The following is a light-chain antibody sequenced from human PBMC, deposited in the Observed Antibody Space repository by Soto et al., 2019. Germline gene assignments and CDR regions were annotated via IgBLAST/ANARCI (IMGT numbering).Light chain of an antibody. J-gene: IGLJ2*01. CDR2: SVD. V-gene: IGLV1-44*01. CDR1: SSNIGSKA. CDR3: AAWDDSLNGPV. Sequence: QSVLTQPPSASGTPGQRVVISCSGSSSNIGSKAVNWYQQLPGTAPKLLIYSVDHRPSGVPDRFSGSKSGTSASLAISGLQSEDEAAYFCAAWDDSLNGPVFGGGTKVTVL.